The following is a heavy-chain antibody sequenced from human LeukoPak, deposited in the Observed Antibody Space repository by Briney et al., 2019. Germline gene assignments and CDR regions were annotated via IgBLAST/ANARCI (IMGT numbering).Heavy chain of an antibody. D-gene: IGHD1-7*01. J-gene: IGHJ4*02. CDR2: IYTSGST. Sequence: KPSETLSLTCTVSGGSISSYYWSLIRQPPGEGLEWVGRIYTSGSTNYNPSLKSRVTMSVDTSKNQFSLKLSSVTAADTAVYYCARDRGNWNYPLDYWGQGTLVTVSS. CDR1: GGSISSYY. CDR3: ARDRGNWNYPLDY. V-gene: IGHV4-4*07.